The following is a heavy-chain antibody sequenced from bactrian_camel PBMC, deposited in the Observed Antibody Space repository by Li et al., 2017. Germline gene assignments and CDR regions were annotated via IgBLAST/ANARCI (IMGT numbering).Heavy chain of an antibody. CDR2: VDDDGRT. V-gene: IGHV3S53*01. CDR3: AADSLMAGWAACVEVTAYKH. Sequence: VQLVESGGGSVQAGGSLRLSCVATGYDYRSQCMGWFRQDLGKEREGVATVDDDGRTTYVDSVKGRFTISKDNAKNTLYLQMNSLKPEDTGIYYCAADSLMAGWAACVEVTAYKHRGQGTQVTVS. CDR1: GYDYRSQC. J-gene: IGHJ4*01. D-gene: IGHD5*01.